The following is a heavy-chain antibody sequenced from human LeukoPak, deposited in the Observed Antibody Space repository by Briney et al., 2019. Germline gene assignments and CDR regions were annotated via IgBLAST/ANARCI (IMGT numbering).Heavy chain of an antibody. CDR2: INPSSGAT. CDR1: GYGFTDYY. Sequence: ASLKVSCQASGYGFTDYYVHWIRQAPGQGLEWMGWINPSSGATIYAQKFQGRVTMTRYTFTTTAYMEINSLVSDDTAVYYCARGWQINSSGGFVDPWGQGTLVTVSS. V-gene: IGHV1-2*02. D-gene: IGHD6-6*01. CDR3: ARGWQINSSGGFVDP. J-gene: IGHJ5*02.